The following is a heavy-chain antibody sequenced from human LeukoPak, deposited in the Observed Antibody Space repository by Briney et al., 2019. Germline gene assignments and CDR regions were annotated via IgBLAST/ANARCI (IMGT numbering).Heavy chain of an antibody. CDR1: GYTFTGYY. D-gene: IGHD3-10*01. CDR3: ARDGPGELLESYYYGMDV. Sequence: ASVKVSCKASGYTFTGYYMHWVRQAPGQGLEWMGWINPNSGGTNYAQKFQGRVTMTRDTSISTAYMELSRLRSDDTAVYYCARDGPGELLESYYYGMDVWGQGTTVTVSS. J-gene: IGHJ6*02. CDR2: INPNSGGT. V-gene: IGHV1-2*02.